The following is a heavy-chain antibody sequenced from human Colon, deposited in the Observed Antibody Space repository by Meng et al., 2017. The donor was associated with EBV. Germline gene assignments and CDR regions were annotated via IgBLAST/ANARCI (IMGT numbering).Heavy chain of an antibody. V-gene: IGHV4-4*02. CDR2: IYHSGST. CDR1: GGSISSVYW. J-gene: IGHJ4*02. CDR3: ARGGYYSFDY. D-gene: IGHD5-18*01. Sequence: QVQPKESGQGLVKPSETLSLTCTVSGGSISSVYWWTWVRQSPGKGLEWIGEIYHSGSTNYNPSLKSRVTISVDKSKNQFSLKLTSVTAADTAVYYCARGGYYSFDYWGQRTLVTVSS.